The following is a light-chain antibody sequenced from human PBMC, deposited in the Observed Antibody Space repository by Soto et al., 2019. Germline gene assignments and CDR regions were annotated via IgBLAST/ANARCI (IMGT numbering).Light chain of an antibody. Sequence: QSALTQPASVSGSPGQSITISCTGTSSDVGGYNYVSWYQQHPGKAPKLMIYDVSNRPSGVSNRFSGSKSGNTASLTISGRQAEDEDDYYCSSSTSSSNPYVFGTGTKLTVL. J-gene: IGLJ1*01. CDR2: DVS. V-gene: IGLV2-14*01. CDR1: SSDVGGYNY. CDR3: SSSTSSSNPYV.